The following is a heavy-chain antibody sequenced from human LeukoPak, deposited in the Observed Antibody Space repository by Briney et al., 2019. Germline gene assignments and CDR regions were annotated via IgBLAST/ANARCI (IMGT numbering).Heavy chain of an antibody. V-gene: IGHV4-34*01. D-gene: IGHD1-26*01. Sequence: KPSETLSLTCAVYGGSFSGYYWSWIRQPPGKGLEWIGEINHSGSTNYNPSLKSRVTISVDTSKNQFSLKLSSVTAADTAVYYCARGATISWKPSTREYYFDYWGQGTLVTVSS. CDR1: GGSFSGYY. CDR2: INHSGST. J-gene: IGHJ4*02. CDR3: ARGATISWKPSTREYYFDY.